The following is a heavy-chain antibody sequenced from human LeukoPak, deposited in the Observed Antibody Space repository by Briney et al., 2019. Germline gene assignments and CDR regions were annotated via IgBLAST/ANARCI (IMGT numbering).Heavy chain of an antibody. CDR1: GYTFTSYD. D-gene: IGHD3-3*01. J-gene: IGHJ6*03. V-gene: IGHV1-8*01. CDR2: MNPNSGNA. CDR3: ARGMYYDFWSGYYPYYYYYMDV. Sequence: GASVKVSCKASGYTFTSYDINWVRQATGQGLEWMGWMNPNSGNAGYAQKLQGRVTMTRNTSISTAYMELSSLRSEDTAVYYCARGMYYDFWSGYYPYYYYYMDVWGKGTTVTVSS.